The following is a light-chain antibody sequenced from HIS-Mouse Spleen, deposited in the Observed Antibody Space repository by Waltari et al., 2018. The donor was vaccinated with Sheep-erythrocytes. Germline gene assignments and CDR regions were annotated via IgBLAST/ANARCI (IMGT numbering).Light chain of an antibody. CDR1: ALPKQY. V-gene: IGLV3-25*03. CDR2: KDS. Sequence: SYELTQPPSVSVSPGQTARITCSGDALPKQYAYWYQQKPGQAPGLVIYKDSERPPGIPGRFSGSSSGTTVTLTISGVQAEDEADYYCQSADSSGTYVVFGGGTKLTVL. J-gene: IGLJ2*01. CDR3: QSADSSGTYVV.